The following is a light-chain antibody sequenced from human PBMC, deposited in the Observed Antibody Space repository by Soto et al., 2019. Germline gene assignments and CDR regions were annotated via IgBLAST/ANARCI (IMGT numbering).Light chain of an antibody. CDR1: SSNIGRNT. CDR3: AAWDDSLNGYV. CDR2: SNN. V-gene: IGLV1-44*01. Sequence: QSALTQPPSASGTPGQRVTISCSGSSSNIGRNTINWYQQFPGMAPKLLIYSNNQRPSGVPDRFSGSKSGTSASLAISGLESEDEADYFCAAWDDSLNGYVFGFGTKVTVL. J-gene: IGLJ1*01.